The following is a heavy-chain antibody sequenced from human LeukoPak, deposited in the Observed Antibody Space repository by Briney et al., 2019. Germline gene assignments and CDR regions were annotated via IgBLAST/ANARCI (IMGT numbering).Heavy chain of an antibody. V-gene: IGHV3-23*01. D-gene: IGHD3-22*01. J-gene: IGHJ4*02. CDR1: GITLSNYG. Sequence: GGSLRLSCAVSGITLSNYGMSWVRQAPGKGLEWVAGISGSGGSTNYANSVKGRFTISRDNPKNTLFLQMKSLRAEDTAVYFCAKRGVVIRVILVGFHKEAYYFDSWGQGALVTVCS. CDR3: AKRGVVIRVILVGFHKEAYYFDS. CDR2: ISGSGGST.